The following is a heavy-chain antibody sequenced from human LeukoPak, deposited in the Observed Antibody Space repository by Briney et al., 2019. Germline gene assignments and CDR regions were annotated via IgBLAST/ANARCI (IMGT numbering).Heavy chain of an antibody. CDR3: ASTYGDYGY. CDR1: AFTFRNYG. D-gene: IGHD4-17*01. Sequence: GGSLRLSCAASAFTFRNYGMHWVRQAPGQGLEWVSYISSSGSTIYYADSVKGRFTISRDNAKNSLYLQMNSLRAEDTAVYYCASTYGDYGYWGQGTLVTVSS. CDR2: ISSSGSTI. J-gene: IGHJ4*02. V-gene: IGHV3-48*04.